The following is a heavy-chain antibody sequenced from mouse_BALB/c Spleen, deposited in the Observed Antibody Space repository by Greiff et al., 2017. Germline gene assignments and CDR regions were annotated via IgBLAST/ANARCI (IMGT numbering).Heavy chain of an antibody. J-gene: IGHJ2*01. CDR1: GYAFTNYL. CDR3: ARGGTSYFDY. Sequence: VKLQESGAELVRPGTSVKVSCKASGYAFTNYLIEWVKQRPGQGLEWIGVINPGTGSTYYNEKFKGKATLTADKSSSTAYMQLSSLKSEDSAVYVCARGGTSYFDYWGQGTTLTVSA. V-gene: IGHV1-54*01. D-gene: IGHD3-3*01. CDR2: INPGTGST.